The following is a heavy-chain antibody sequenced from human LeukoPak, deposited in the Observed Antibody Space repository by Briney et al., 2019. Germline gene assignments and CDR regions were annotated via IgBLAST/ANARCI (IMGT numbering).Heavy chain of an antibody. CDR3: ARDRDPTYYDILTGYYKARAFDI. V-gene: IGHV4-59*06. CDR2: IYYSGST. Sequence: PSETLSLTCSVSGGSISTYYWSWIRQHPGKGLEWIGYIYYSGSTYYNPSLKSRVTISVDTSKNQFSLKLSSVTAADTAVYYCARDRDPTYYDILTGYYKARAFDIWGQGTMVTVSS. CDR1: GGSISTYY. D-gene: IGHD3-9*01. J-gene: IGHJ3*02.